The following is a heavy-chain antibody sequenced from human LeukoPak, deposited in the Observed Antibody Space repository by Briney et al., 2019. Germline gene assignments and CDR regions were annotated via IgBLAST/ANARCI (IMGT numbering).Heavy chain of an antibody. CDR1: GFTFSSYS. D-gene: IGHD6-13*01. CDR2: ISGSSSYI. CDR3: ARTPSIVGYTSRELGHWYFDL. J-gene: IGHJ2*01. V-gene: IGHV3-21*01. Sequence: GGSLRLSCAASGFTFSSYSMNWVRQAPGKGLEWLSSISGSSSYIYYADPVKGRFTISRDNARISLYLQMKSLRAEDTAVYYCARTPSIVGYTSRELGHWYFDLWGRGTPVTVSS.